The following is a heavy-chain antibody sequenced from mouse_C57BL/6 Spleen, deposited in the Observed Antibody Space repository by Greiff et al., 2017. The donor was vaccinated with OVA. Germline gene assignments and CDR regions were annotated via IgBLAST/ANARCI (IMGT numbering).Heavy chain of an antibody. CDR1: GYTFTSYW. D-gene: IGHD2-14*01. Sequence: QVQLQQPGAELVRPGSSVKLSCKASGYTFTSYWMHWVKQRPIQGLEWIGNIDPSDSETHYNQKFKDKATLTVDKSSSTAYMQLSSLTAEDSAVYDCARGGVRPVAMDDWGQGTSVTVSS. CDR2: IDPSDSET. J-gene: IGHJ4*01. CDR3: ARGGVRPVAMDD. V-gene: IGHV1-52*01.